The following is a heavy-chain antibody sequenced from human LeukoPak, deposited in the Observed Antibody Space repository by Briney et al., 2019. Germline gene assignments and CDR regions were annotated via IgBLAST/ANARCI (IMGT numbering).Heavy chain of an antibody. V-gene: IGHV3-74*01. Sequence: GGSLRLSCAASGFTFSSYWMPWVRQAPGKGLVWVSRINSDGSSTSYADSVKGRFTISRDNAKNTLYLQMNSLRAEDTAVYYCASIGFAEDFDYWGQGTLVTVSS. D-gene: IGHD3-16*02. CDR3: ASIGFAEDFDY. CDR1: GFTFSSYW. CDR2: INSDGSST. J-gene: IGHJ4*02.